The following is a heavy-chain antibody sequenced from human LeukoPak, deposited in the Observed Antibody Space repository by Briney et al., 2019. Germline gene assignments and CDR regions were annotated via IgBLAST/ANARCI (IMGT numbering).Heavy chain of an antibody. D-gene: IGHD3-22*01. CDR1: GFTFSSYA. CDR3: ARAFKGVDYYDLSYYYGMDA. Sequence: PGRSLRLSCAASGFTFSSYAMHWVRQAPGKGLEWVAVISYDGSNKYYADSVKGRFTISRDNSKNTLYLQMNSLRAEDTAVYYCARAFKGVDYYDLSYYYGMDAWGQGTTVTVSS. CDR2: ISYDGSNK. J-gene: IGHJ6*02. V-gene: IGHV3-30-3*01.